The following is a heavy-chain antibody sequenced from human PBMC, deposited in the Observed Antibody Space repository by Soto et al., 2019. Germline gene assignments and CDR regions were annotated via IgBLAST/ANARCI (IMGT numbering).Heavy chain of an antibody. V-gene: IGHV4-59*01. CDR3: ARGWSGSYEYYFDY. J-gene: IGHJ4*02. D-gene: IGHD1-26*01. CDR1: GGSISSYY. CDR2: IYYSGST. Sequence: PSETLSLTCTVSGGSISSYYWSWIRQPPGKGLEWIGYIYYSGSTNYNPSLKSRVTISVDTSKNQFSLKLNSVTAAGTAVYFCARGWSGSYEYYFDYWGQGALVTVSS.